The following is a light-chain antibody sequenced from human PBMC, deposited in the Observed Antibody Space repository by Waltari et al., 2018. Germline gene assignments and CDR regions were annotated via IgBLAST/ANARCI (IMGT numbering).Light chain of an antibody. CDR2: DAS. CDR1: QDIKNS. CDR3: QQYHSVPLT. J-gene: IGKJ4*01. V-gene: IGKV1-33*01. Sequence: DIHMTQSPPSLSAPVGDRVTITCQASQDIKNSLNWFHQKAGKAPKVLIFDASNSQTGAPSRFSGSGSGTDFTFIISSLQPEDMGTYYCQQYHSVPLTFGGGTKVEIK.